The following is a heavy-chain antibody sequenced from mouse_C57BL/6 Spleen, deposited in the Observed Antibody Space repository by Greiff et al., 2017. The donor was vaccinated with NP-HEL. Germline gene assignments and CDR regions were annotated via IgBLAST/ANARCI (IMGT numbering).Heavy chain of an antibody. J-gene: IGHJ4*01. CDR1: GYSITSGYY. V-gene: IGHV3-6*01. CDR3: AGGGDFYYGSTPYYYAMDY. Sequence: EVKLEESGPGLVKPSQSLSLTCSVTGYSITSGYYWNWIRQFPGNKLEWMGYISYDGSNNYNPSLKNRISITRDTSKNQFFLKLNSVTTEDTATYYCAGGGDFYYGSTPYYYAMDYWGQGTSVTVSS. D-gene: IGHD1-1*01. CDR2: ISYDGSN.